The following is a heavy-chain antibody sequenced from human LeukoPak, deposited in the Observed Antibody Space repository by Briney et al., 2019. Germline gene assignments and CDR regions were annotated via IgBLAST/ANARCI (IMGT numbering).Heavy chain of an antibody. D-gene: IGHD3-10*01. J-gene: IGHJ4*02. Sequence: PGRSLRLSCTASGFTFGDYAMSWFRQAPGKGLEWVGFIRSKAYGGITEYAASVKGRFTISRDDSKSIAYLQMNSLKTEDTAVYYCTRPYYGSGSYYDYFDYWGQGTLVTVSS. CDR3: TRPYYGSGSYYDYFDY. CDR1: GFTFGDYA. CDR2: IRSKAYGGIT. V-gene: IGHV3-49*03.